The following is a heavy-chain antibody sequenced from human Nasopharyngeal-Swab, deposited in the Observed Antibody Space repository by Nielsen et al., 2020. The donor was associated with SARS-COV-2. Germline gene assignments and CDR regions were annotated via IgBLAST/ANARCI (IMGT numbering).Heavy chain of an antibody. Sequence: GVSLKISCAASGFTFNNYNFNWVRQAPGKGLEWVSFISSSSSYIYYADSVKGRFTISRDNAKNSLYLQMNSLRAEDTAVYYCARDGLDYDFWSAYFMDVWGQGTTVTVSS. CDR1: GFTFNNYN. D-gene: IGHD3-3*01. CDR2: ISSSSSYI. J-gene: IGHJ6*02. V-gene: IGHV3-21*01. CDR3: ARDGLDYDFWSAYFMDV.